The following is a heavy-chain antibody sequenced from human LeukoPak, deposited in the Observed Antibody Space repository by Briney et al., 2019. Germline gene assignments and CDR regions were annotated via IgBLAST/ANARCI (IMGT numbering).Heavy chain of an antibody. CDR1: GFTFSSYG. V-gene: IGHV3-30*18. CDR2: ISYDGSNK. CDR3: AKDLEAVTMIVPY. D-gene: IGHD3-22*01. Sequence: PGGSLRLSCAASGFTFSSYGMHWVRQAPGKGLEWVAVISYDGSNKYYADSVKGRFTISRDNSKNTLYLQMNSLRAEGTAVYYCAKDLEAVTMIVPYWGQGTLVTVSS. J-gene: IGHJ4*02.